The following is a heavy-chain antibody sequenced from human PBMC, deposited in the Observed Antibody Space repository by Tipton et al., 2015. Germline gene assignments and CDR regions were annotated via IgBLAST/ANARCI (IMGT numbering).Heavy chain of an antibody. Sequence: GSLRLSCAASGFTFSSYWMHWVRQPPGKGLVWVSRIDSDGSSTSYADSVKGRFTISRDNAKNTLFLQMNSLRAEDTAIYYCTRVTGYYFDYWGQGTLVTVSS. D-gene: IGHD3-9*01. J-gene: IGHJ4*02. V-gene: IGHV3-74*01. CDR3: TRVTGYYFDY. CDR1: GFTFSSYW. CDR2: IDSDGSST.